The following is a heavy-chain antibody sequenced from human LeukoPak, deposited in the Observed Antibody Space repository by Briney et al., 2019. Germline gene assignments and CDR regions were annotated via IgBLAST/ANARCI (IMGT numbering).Heavy chain of an antibody. CDR1: GFTFSSYW. Sequence: GGSLRLSCAASGFTFSSYWMHWVRQAPGKGLVWVSRINSDGSSTSYADSVKGRFTISRDNAKNTLYLQMNSLRAEDTAVYYCARGGVYYYGSGSYCDYWGQGTLVTVSS. J-gene: IGHJ4*02. CDR3: ARGGVYYYGSGSYCDY. D-gene: IGHD3-10*01. CDR2: INSDGSST. V-gene: IGHV3-74*01.